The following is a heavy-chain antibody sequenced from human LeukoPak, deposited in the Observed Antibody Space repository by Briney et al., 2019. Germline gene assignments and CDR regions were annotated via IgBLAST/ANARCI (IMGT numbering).Heavy chain of an antibody. CDR1: GGSISRSGYY. CDR3: ARARHGYIYGYRPNELGHFFDY. J-gene: IGHJ4*02. Sequence: PSETLSLTCTVSGGSISRSGYYWGWIRQTPGKGLEWIGSIYYSGSTYYKSSLKSRVTISLDTSKNQFSLELSSVTAADTAVYYCARARHGYIYGYRPNELGHFFDYWGQGTLVTVSS. D-gene: IGHD5-18*01. CDR2: IYYSGST. V-gene: IGHV4-39*07.